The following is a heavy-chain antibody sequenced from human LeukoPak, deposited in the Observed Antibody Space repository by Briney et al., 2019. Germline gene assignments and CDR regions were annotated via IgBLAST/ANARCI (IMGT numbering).Heavy chain of an antibody. V-gene: IGHV3-23*01. Sequence: GGSLRLSCAASGFTFSSYAMSWVRQAPGKGLGWVSAISTSGGSTYYADSVKGRFTISRDNSKNTLYLQMNSLRAEDTAVYYCASPQRGRDNWNYCWGQGTLVTVSS. D-gene: IGHD1-7*01. CDR2: ISTSGGST. CDR1: GFTFSSYA. J-gene: IGHJ4*02. CDR3: ASPQRGRDNWNYC.